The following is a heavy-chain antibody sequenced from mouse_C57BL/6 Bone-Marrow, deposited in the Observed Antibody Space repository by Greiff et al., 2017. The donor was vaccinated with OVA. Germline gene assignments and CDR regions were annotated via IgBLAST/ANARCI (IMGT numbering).Heavy chain of an antibody. D-gene: IGHD2-10*02. V-gene: IGHV5-9-1*02. CDR2: ISSGGDYT. CDR1: GFTFSSYA. CDR3: TRDLDLEGFAY. J-gene: IGHJ3*01. Sequence: EVQGVEPGEGLVKPGGSLKLSCAASGFTFSSYAMSWVRQTPEKRLEWVAYISSGGDYTYYDDTVKGRFTISRDNARNTLYLQMSSLKSEDTAMYYCTRDLDLEGFAYWGQGTLVTVSA.